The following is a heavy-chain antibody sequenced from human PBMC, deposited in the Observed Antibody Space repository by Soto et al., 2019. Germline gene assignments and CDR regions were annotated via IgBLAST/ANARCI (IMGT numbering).Heavy chain of an antibody. CDR1: GYTFTGYY. Sequence: QVPLVQSGAEVKKPGASVKVSCKASGYTFTGYYMHWVRQAPGQGLEWMGWINPNSGGTNYAQKFQGWVTMTRDTSISTAYMELSRLRSDDTAVYYCARDLGYCSSTSCYPRNLYYYMDVWGKGTTVTVSS. D-gene: IGHD2-2*01. V-gene: IGHV1-2*04. CDR2: INPNSGGT. CDR3: ARDLGYCSSTSCYPRNLYYYMDV. J-gene: IGHJ6*03.